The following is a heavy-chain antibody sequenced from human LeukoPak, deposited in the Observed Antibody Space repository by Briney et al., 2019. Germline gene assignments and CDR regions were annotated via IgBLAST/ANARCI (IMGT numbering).Heavy chain of an antibody. J-gene: IGHJ4*02. V-gene: IGHV3-72*01. CDR3: TRDPLAAAGTFDY. D-gene: IGHD6-13*01. CDR2: SRNRANSFTT. CDR1: GFTFSDHY. Sequence: GGSLRLSCAVSGFTFSDHYMDWVRQAPGKGLEWVGRSRNRANSFTTEYAASVKGRFTISRDDSKNSLYLQMTSLKTEDTAVYYCTRDPLAAAGTFDYWGQGTLVTVSS.